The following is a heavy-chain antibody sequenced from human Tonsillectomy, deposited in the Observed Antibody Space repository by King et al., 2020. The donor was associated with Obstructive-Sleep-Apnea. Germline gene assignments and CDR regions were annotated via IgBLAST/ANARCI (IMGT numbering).Heavy chain of an antibody. J-gene: IGHJ5*02. V-gene: IGHV4-31*03. D-gene: IGHD3-10*01. CDR2: IYYSGST. Sequence: VQLQESGPGLVKPSQTLSLTCTVSGGSISSDGYYWSWIRQHPGKGLEWIGYIYYSGSTYYNPSLKSRVTISVDTSKNQFSLKLSSVTAADTAVYYCARDHGSGSYLSGWFDPWGQGTLVTVSS. CDR1: GGSISSDGYY. CDR3: ARDHGSGSYLSGWFDP.